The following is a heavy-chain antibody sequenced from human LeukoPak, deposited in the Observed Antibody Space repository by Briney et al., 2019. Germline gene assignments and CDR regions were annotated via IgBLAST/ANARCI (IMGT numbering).Heavy chain of an antibody. CDR1: GFTFSSYA. CDR3: AKISGDYGLHWYFDL. D-gene: IGHD4-17*01. CDR2: ISGSGGSI. J-gene: IGHJ2*01. Sequence: GGSLRLSCAASGFTFSSYAMSWVRHAPGKGLEWVSSISGSGGSIYYADSVEGRFTISRDNSNNTLHLQMNSLRAEDTAVYYCAKISGDYGLHWYFDLWGRGTLVPVSS. V-gene: IGHV3-23*01.